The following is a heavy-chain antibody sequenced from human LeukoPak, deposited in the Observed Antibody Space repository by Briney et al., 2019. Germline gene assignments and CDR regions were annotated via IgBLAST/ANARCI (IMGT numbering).Heavy chain of an antibody. J-gene: IGHJ4*02. CDR3: ARAAYDTNGYTANHDY. CDR1: GYTFTSYG. V-gene: IGHV1-18*01. CDR2: ISAYNGNT. Sequence: ASVRVSCKASGYTFTSYGISWVRQAPGQGLEWMGWISAYNGNTNYAQKLQGRVTMTTDTSTSTAYMELRSLRSDDTAVYYCARAAYDTNGYTANHDYWGQGTLVTVSS. D-gene: IGHD3-22*01.